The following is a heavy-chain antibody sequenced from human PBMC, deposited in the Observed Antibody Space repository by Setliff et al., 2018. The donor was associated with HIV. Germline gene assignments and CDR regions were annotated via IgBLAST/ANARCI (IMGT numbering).Heavy chain of an antibody. CDR1: GFTFTSYW. CDR3: ATQTGFYNSHWYDY. D-gene: IGHD6-13*01. J-gene: IGHJ4*02. V-gene: IGHV3-7*01. Sequence: GSLRLSCAASGFTFTSYWMSWVRQAPGKGLEWVANIKQDGSDMHYIESVKGRFTIFRDNAKNSVFLQMNSLRAEDTGVYYCATQTGFYNSHWYDYWGQGTMVTVSS. CDR2: IKQDGSDM.